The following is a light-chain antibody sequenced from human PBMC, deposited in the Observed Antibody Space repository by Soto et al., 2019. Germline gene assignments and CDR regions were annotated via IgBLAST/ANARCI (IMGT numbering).Light chain of an antibody. CDR2: DAS. Sequence: EIVLTQSPATLSVSPVERATLSGMASQSVSRKLAWYQQNPGQAPRLLIYDASTGATDIPARFSGSGSGTEFTLTISSLQSEDFAVYYCQQYSNWPQTFGQGTKVDIK. CDR1: QSVSRK. J-gene: IGKJ1*01. CDR3: QQYSNWPQT. V-gene: IGKV3-15*01.